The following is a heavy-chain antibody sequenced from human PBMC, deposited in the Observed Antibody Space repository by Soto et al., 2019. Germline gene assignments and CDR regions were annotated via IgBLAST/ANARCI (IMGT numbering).Heavy chain of an antibody. V-gene: IGHV4-31*01. CDR3: ARGVLH. CDR1: GGSISSVGYY. J-gene: IGHJ4*01. CDR2: ISYSGSP. Sequence: QVQLQESGPGLVQPSQTLSLTCTVSGGSISSVGYYWSWFRQHPGTGLEWIGHISYSGSPYYNTSLKGQVTISVETSRNRVSLIVNSVTAADTAVYYCARGVLHWGQGTLVTVSS.